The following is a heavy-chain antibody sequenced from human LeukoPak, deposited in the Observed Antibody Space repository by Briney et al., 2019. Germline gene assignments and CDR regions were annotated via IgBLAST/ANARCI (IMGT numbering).Heavy chain of an antibody. V-gene: IGHV1-18*01. CDR2: ISAYNGNT. J-gene: IGHJ4*02. CDR1: GYTFTSYG. Sequence: ASVKVSCKASGYTFTSYGISWVRQAPGQGLEWMGWISAYNGNTNYAQKLQGRVTMTTDTSTSTAYMELRSLRSDDTAVYYCARVAQLVPSYYFDYWGQGTLVTVSS. CDR3: ARVAQLVPSYYFDY. D-gene: IGHD6-13*01.